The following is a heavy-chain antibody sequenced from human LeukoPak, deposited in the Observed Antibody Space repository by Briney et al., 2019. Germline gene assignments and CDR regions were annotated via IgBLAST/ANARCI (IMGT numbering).Heavy chain of an antibody. J-gene: IGHJ4*02. V-gene: IGHV4-59*08. CDR1: DDSISIYY. CDR3: AKSGGYGLIDY. Sequence: SETLSLICSVSDDSISIYYWSWIRQPPGKGLEWIGYIDHTGSTNYNPSLNSRVTISRDASKNHFSLRLNSVTAADTAMYFCAKSGGYGLIDYWGQGTRVIVSS. D-gene: IGHD1-26*01. CDR2: IDHTGST.